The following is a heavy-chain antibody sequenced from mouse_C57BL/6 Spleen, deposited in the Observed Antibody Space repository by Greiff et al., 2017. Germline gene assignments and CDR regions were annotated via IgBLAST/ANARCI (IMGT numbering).Heavy chain of an antibody. Sequence: VQLKESGAELVRPGASVTLSCKASGYTFTDYEMHWVKQTPVHGLEWIGAIDPETGGTAYNQKFKGKAILTADKSSSTAYMELRSLTSEDSAVYYCTTTGTVDWYFDVWGTGTTVTVSS. V-gene: IGHV1-15*01. CDR1: GYTFTDYE. CDR2: IDPETGGT. D-gene: IGHD4-1*02. CDR3: TTTGTVDWYFDV. J-gene: IGHJ1*03.